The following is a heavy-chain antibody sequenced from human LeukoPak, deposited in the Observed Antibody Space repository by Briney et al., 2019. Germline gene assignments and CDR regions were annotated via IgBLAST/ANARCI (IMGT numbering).Heavy chain of an antibody. CDR1: GYTFSDYY. J-gene: IGHJ6*02. V-gene: IGHV1-2*04. D-gene: IGHD6-25*01. CDR2: INANSGGT. CDR3: ARERQNGLDV. Sequence: ASMTVACKASGYTFSDYYMHCVRQAPGQWREWRGWINANSGGTNYAQKFQGWVTMTRDTSITTAYMELSSPRSDDTAIYYCARERQNGLDVWGQGTTVTVSS.